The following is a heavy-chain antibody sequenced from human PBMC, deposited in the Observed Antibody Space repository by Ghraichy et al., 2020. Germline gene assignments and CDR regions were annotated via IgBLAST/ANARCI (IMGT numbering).Heavy chain of an antibody. CDR3: ARDSLREGVSHFDI. D-gene: IGHD3-16*01. Sequence: GETLNISCAAAGFTFSDYGMHWVRQAPGKGLEWVAVIWYDGSNKYYADSVKGRFTISRDNYKNTLYLQMNSLRAEDTAVYYCARDSLREGVSHFDILGQGTMVTVSS. J-gene: IGHJ3*02. V-gene: IGHV3-33*01. CDR2: IWYDGSNK. CDR1: GFTFSDYG.